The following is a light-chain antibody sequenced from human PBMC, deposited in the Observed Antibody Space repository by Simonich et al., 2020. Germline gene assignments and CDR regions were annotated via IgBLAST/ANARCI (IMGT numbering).Light chain of an antibody. CDR1: KGINRY. J-gene: IGKJ1*01. CDR3: QQYYSNPRT. CDR2: AAS. Sequence: AIRMTQSPSSLPASTGDRITITCRASKGINRYLAWYQQKPGTAPNLLIYAASTLQSGVPARFSGSGSGTDFTLTISCLQSEDFATYYCQQYYSNPRTFGQGTKVEIK. V-gene: IGKV1-8*01.